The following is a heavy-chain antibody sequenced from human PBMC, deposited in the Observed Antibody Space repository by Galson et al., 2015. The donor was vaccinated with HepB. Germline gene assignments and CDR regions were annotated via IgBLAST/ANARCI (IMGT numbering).Heavy chain of an antibody. D-gene: IGHD2-21*02. V-gene: IGHV3-48*01. CDR2: ISGSDNTI. J-gene: IGHJ4*02. CDR1: GFTFSSYS. Sequence: SLRLSCAASGFTFSSYSMNWVRRAPGKGLEWVSYISGSDNTIYYADSVKGRFIISRDNAKNSLYLQMNSLRVEGTAVYYCARGFCGGYCFTGDDYWGQGTLVTVSS. CDR3: ARGFCGGYCFTGDDY.